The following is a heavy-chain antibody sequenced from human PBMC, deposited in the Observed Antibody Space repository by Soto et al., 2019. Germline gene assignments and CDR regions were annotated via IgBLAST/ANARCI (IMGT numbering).Heavy chain of an antibody. CDR1: GYTFANYA. CDR3: AGDLSGWGLTNGHYGVDV. D-gene: IGHD3-16*01. V-gene: IGHV1-3*01. Sequence: QVRLVQSGTEVKKPGASVMVSCKASGYTFANYAIHWVRQAPGQDFEWLGWINAGNGNTRNSQKFQGRVTFTRDTSETTAHMEVGSMRFEDTAVYYCAGDLSGWGLTNGHYGVDVWGQGTTVIVSS. CDR2: INAGNGNT. J-gene: IGHJ6*02.